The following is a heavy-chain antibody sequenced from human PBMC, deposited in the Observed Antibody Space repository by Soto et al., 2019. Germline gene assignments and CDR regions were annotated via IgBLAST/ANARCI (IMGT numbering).Heavy chain of an antibody. CDR3: AKMERTQLWLLVQN. Sequence: SETLSLTCTVSGASITNDDFFWTWVRQHPEKGLEWLAYITYGGSIYYDPSFRSRLTVSIDKSKSQFSLNVRSVTAADTAVYYCAKMERTQLWLLVQNWGQGLLVTVSS. CDR1: GASITNDDFF. CDR2: ITYGGSI. J-gene: IGHJ4*02. V-gene: IGHV4-31*02. D-gene: IGHD5-18*01.